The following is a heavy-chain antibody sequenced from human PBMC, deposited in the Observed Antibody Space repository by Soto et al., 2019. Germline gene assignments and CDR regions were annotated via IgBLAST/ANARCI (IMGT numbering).Heavy chain of an antibody. CDR2: ISVYNGNT. J-gene: IGHJ4*02. V-gene: IGHV1-18*04. CDR3: AGNLIPYRMAGPHFAH. CDR1: GYTFTSYG. D-gene: IGHD1-26*01. Sequence: QVQLVQSGAEVKKPGASVKVSCKVSGYTFTSYGITWVRQAPGQGLEWMGWISVYNGNTNYAQKFQGRILMTTDTSKSTPYRELRRLRSADPAFYFWAGNLIPYRMAGPHFAHWGQGPLATFSS.